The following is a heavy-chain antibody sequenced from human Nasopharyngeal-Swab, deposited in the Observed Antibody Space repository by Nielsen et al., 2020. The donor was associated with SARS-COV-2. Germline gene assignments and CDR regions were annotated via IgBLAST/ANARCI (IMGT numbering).Heavy chain of an antibody. D-gene: IGHD6-13*01. CDR2: ITWNSGNI. CDR1: GFPFDDYA. V-gene: IGHV3-9*01. J-gene: IGHJ4*02. CDR3: AKSLYTSTWSYYSDI. Sequence: GGSLRLSCVASGFPFDDYAMSWVRLIPGKGLQWVAGITWNSGNIGYADSVKGRFTVSRDNAGNSLFLQLGSLRPEDTAVYYCAKSLYTSTWSYYSDIWGQGTMVTVSS.